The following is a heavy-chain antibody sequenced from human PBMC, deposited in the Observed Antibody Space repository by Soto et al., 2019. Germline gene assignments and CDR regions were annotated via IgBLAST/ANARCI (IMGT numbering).Heavy chain of an antibody. J-gene: IGHJ5*02. CDR2: IIPIFGTA. D-gene: IGHD2-2*02. Sequence: ASVKVSCKASGGTFSSYAISWVRQAPGQGLEWMGGIIPIFGTANYAQKFQGRVTITADKSTSTAYMELSSLRSEDTAVYYCASHCSTTSCYTDWFDPWGQGTLVTVSS. CDR3: ASHCSTTSCYTDWFDP. V-gene: IGHV1-69*06. CDR1: GGTFSSYA.